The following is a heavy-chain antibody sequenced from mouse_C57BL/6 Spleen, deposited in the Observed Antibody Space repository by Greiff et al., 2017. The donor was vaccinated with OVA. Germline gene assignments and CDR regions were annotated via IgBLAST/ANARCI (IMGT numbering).Heavy chain of an antibody. CDR1: GYTFTSYW. Sequence: QVQLKQPGAELVKPGASVKMSCKASGYTFTSYWITWVKQRPGQGLEWIGDIYPGSGSTNYNEKFKSKATLTVDTSSSTAYMQLSSLTSEDSAVYYCARRGSNYWYFDVGGTGTTVTVYS. J-gene: IGHJ1*03. D-gene: IGHD2-5*01. V-gene: IGHV1-55*01. CDR3: ARRGSNYWYFDV. CDR2: IYPGSGST.